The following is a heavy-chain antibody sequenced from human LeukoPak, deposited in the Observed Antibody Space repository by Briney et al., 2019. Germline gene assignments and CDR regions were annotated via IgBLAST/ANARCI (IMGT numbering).Heavy chain of an antibody. CDR2: ISSSSSYI. CDR3: ASNYYGSGSYDSPLDYYGMDV. Sequence: PGGSLRLSCAASGFTFSSYSMNWVRQAPGKGLEWVSSISSSSSYIYYADSVKGRFTISRDNAKNSLYLQMNRLRAEDTAVYYCASNYYGSGSYDSPLDYYGMDVWGQGTTVTVSS. CDR1: GFTFSSYS. D-gene: IGHD3-10*01. V-gene: IGHV3-21*01. J-gene: IGHJ6*02.